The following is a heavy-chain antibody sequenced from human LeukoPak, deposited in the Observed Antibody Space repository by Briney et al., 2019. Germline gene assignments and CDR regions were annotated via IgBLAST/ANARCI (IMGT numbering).Heavy chain of an antibody. V-gene: IGHV3-33*01. CDR3: ATDRNSGKYYDY. CDR1: GLMFRNYG. CDR2: IYYDGSNQ. Sequence: GGSLRLSCVVSGLMFRNYGMHRVRQAPGKGLEWVAVIYYDGSNQYYVDSVKGRFTVSRDNAKNTLYLQMDSLRAEDTAVYYCATDRNSGKYYDYWGQGTLVTVSS. J-gene: IGHJ4*02. D-gene: IGHD1-26*01.